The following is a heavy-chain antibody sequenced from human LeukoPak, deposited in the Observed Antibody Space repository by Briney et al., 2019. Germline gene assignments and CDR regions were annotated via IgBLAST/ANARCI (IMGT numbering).Heavy chain of an antibody. Sequence: LGESLKISCKGSGYSFTSYWSGWVRQMPGKGLEWMGIIYPGDSDTRYSPSFQGQVTISADKSISTAYLQWSSLKASDTAMYYCARNIGYCSGGSCPSNWFDPWGQGTLVTVSS. D-gene: IGHD2-15*01. CDR1: GYSFTSYW. CDR3: ARNIGYCSGGSCPSNWFDP. J-gene: IGHJ5*02. V-gene: IGHV5-51*01. CDR2: IYPGDSDT.